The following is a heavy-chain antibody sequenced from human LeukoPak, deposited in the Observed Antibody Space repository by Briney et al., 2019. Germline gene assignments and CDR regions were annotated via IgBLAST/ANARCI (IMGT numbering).Heavy chain of an antibody. D-gene: IGHD3-3*01. CDR1: GFTFSSYA. J-gene: IGHJ6*04. CDR2: ISGSGGST. CDR3: AKGRITVFGVVPDV. V-gene: IGHV3-23*01. Sequence: GGSLRLFCAASGFTFSSYAMSWVRQAPGKGLEWVSAISGSGGSTYYADSVKGRFTISRDNSKNTLYLQMNSLRAEETAVYYCAKGRITVFGVVPDVWGKGTTVTVSS.